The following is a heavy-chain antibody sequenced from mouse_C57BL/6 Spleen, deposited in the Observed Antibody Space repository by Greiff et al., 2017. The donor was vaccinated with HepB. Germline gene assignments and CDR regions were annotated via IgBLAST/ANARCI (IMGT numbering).Heavy chain of an antibody. V-gene: IGHV1-72*01. J-gene: IGHJ4*01. Sequence: QVQLQQSGAELVKPGASVKLSCKASGYTFTSYWMHWVKQRPGRGLEWIGRIDPNSGGTKYNEKFKSKATLTVDKPSSTAYMQLSSLTSEDSAVYYCARSGSTMVTTRDYYAMDYWGQGTSVTVSS. D-gene: IGHD2-2*01. CDR2: IDPNSGGT. CDR1: GYTFTSYW. CDR3: ARSGSTMVTTRDYYAMDY.